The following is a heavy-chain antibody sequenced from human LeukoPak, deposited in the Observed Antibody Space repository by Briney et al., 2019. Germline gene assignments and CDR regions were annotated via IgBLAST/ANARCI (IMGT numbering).Heavy chain of an antibody. CDR1: GFTFSSYS. V-gene: IGHV3-48*01. CDR2: ISSSSSTI. J-gene: IGHJ4*02. CDR3: ARGGIVVVPVGYDY. D-gene: IGHD2-2*01. Sequence: GGSLRLSCAASGFTFSSYSMNWVRQAPGKGLEWVSYISSSSSTIYYADSVKGRFTISRDNDKNSLYLQMNSLRAEDTAVYYCARGGIVVVPVGYDYWGQGTLVTVSS.